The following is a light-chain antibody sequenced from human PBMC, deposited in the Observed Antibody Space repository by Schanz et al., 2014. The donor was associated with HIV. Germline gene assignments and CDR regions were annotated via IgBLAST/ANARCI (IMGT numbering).Light chain of an antibody. CDR1: STDVGSYNL. CDR3: QSFDGSLGGVL. J-gene: IGLJ3*02. V-gene: IGLV2-23*02. Sequence: QSALTQPASVSGSPGQSITISCTGTSTDVGSYNLVSWYQQHPGKAPKLMIYDVSKRPSGVPDRFSGSKSGNTASLTVSGLQAEDEADYYCQSFDGSLGGVLFGGGTKLTVL. CDR2: DVS.